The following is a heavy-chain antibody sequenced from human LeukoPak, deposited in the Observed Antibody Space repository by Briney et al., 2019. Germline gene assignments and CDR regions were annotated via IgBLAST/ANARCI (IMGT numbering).Heavy chain of an antibody. CDR2: ITSTGTTI. D-gene: IGHD6-19*01. V-gene: IGHV3-48*03. CDR3: ARIYSSGRGHDALDI. J-gene: IGHJ3*02. Sequence: GGSLRLSCAASGFTFSSYQMTWVRQAPGKGLQWVSYITSTGTTIHYADSVKGRFTISRDNANNSLFLQMNSLRAEDTAVYYCARIYSSGRGHDALDIWGQGTMVSVSS. CDR1: GFTFSSYQ.